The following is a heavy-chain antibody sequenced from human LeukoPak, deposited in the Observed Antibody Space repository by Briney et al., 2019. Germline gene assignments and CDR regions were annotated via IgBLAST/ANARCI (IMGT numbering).Heavy chain of an antibody. CDR2: IIPIFGTA. J-gene: IGHJ4*02. V-gene: IGHV1-69*05. D-gene: IGHD6-6*01. CDR1: GGTFSSYA. Sequence: SVKVSCKASGGTFSSYAISWVRQAPGQGLEWMGGIIPIFGTANYAQKFQGRVTITTDESTSTAYMELSSLRSEDTAVYYCARSERQYSSSGYFDYWGQGTLVTVSS. CDR3: ARSERQYSSSGYFDY.